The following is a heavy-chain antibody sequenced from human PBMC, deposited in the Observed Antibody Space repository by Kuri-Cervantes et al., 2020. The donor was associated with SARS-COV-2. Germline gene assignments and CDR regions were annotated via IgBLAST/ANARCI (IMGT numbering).Heavy chain of an antibody. J-gene: IGHJ3*02. CDR1: GYTFTSYA. Sequence: ASVKVSCKASGYTFTSYAMHWVRQAPGQRLEWMGWINAGNGNTKYSQKLQGRVTITADKSASTAYMELSSLRSEDTAVYYCARGPPHDQAFDIWGQGTMVTVSS. CDR2: INAGNGNT. CDR3: ARGPPHDQAFDI. V-gene: IGHV1-3*01. D-gene: IGHD3-16*01.